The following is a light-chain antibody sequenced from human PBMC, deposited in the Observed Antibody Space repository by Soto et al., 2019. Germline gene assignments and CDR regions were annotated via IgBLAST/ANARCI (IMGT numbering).Light chain of an antibody. Sequence: DIQLTQSPSFLSASVGDRVTITCRASQGISSYLAWYQQKPGKAPKLLIYAASTLQSGVPSRFSGSGSGTEFTLTISSLQHEDFATYYCQQLNSFGGGTKVDIK. CDR3: QQLNS. CDR2: AAS. CDR1: QGISSY. J-gene: IGKJ4*01. V-gene: IGKV1-9*01.